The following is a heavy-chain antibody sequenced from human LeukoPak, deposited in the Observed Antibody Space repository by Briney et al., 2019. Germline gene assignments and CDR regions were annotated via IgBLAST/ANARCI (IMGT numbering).Heavy chain of an antibody. V-gene: IGHV3-48*01. CDR1: GFTFSSYS. D-gene: IGHD3-10*01. CDR3: ARVATMVRGVRTFDY. CDR2: ISSSSSTI. Sequence: GGSLRLSCAASGFTFSSYSMNWVRQAPGKGLGWVSYISSSSSTIYYADSVKGRFTISRDNAKSSLYLQMNSLRAEDTAVYYCARVATMVRGVRTFDYWGQGTLVTVSS. J-gene: IGHJ4*02.